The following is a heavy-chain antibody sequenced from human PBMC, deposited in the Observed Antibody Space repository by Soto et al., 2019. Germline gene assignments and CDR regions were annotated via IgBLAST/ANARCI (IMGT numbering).Heavy chain of an antibody. Sequence: QPGGSLSLSCAAAGFTFSSYAMNWVRQAPGKGLEWVSAVSVSGGSTHYADSVKGQFTISRDNSKNTVYLQMNSLRAEDTAVYYCAKPHVTYFYYGLDVWGQGTTVTVSS. D-gene: IGHD3-10*01. CDR2: VSVSGGST. CDR3: AKPHVTYFYYGLDV. J-gene: IGHJ6*02. V-gene: IGHV3-23*01. CDR1: GFTFSSYA.